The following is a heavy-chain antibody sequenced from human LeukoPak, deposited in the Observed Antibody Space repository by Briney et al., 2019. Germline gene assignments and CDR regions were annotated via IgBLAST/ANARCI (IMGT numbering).Heavy chain of an antibody. D-gene: IGHD4-17*01. CDR2: IYYSGST. Sequence: SETLSLTCTVSGGSISNYYWSWIRQPPGKGLEWIGYIYYSGSTNYNPSLKSRVTISVDTSKNQFSLKLSSVTAADTAVYYCARADYGDYAFDYWGQGTLVTVSS. J-gene: IGHJ4*02. CDR1: GGSISNYY. V-gene: IGHV4-59*01. CDR3: ARADYGDYAFDY.